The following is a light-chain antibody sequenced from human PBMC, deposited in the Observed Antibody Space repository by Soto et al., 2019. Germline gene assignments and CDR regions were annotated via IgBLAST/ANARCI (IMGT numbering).Light chain of an antibody. V-gene: IGLV1-44*01. CDR3: AAWDDSLSGVV. CDR2: NNN. CDR1: SSNIESNT. Sequence: QPVLTQPPSASGTPRQRVIISCSGSSSNIESNTVNWYQQLPGTAPKLLIYNNNERPSGVPDRFSGSKSGTSASLAISGPQSEDEADYYCAAWDDSLSGVVFGGGTKLTVL. J-gene: IGLJ2*01.